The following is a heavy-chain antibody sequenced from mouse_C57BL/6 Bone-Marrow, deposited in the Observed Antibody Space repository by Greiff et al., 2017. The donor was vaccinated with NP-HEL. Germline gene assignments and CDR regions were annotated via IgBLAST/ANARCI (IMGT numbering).Heavy chain of an antibody. Sequence: QVQLQQSGAELMKPGASVKLSCKATGYTFTGYWIEWVKQRPGHGLAWIGEILPGSGSTNYNEKFKGKATFTADTSSNTAYMQLSSLTTEDSAIYYCALYGKASFDYWGQGTTRTVSS. CDR1: GYTFTGYW. D-gene: IGHD2-1*01. CDR2: ILPGSGST. V-gene: IGHV1-9*01. CDR3: ALYGKASFDY. J-gene: IGHJ2*01.